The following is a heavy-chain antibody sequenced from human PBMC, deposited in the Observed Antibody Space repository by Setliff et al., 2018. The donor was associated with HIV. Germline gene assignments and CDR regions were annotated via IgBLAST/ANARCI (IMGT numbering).Heavy chain of an antibody. D-gene: IGHD2-2*01. CDR3: ARGTTPLGWFDP. CDR2: ISAYNVNT. CDR1: GYSLTSCG. Sequence: ASVKVSCKASGYSLTSCGVSWVRQAPGQGLEWMGWISAYNVNTNYAQKLQGRVTMTTDTSTSTAYMELRSLRSDDTAVYYCARGTTPLGWFDPWGQGTLVTVSS. V-gene: IGHV1-18*01. J-gene: IGHJ5*02.